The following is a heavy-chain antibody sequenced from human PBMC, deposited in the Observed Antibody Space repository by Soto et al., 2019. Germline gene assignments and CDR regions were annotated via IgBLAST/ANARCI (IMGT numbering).Heavy chain of an antibody. CDR1: GCSISSYY. D-gene: IGHD5-12*01. Sequence: PSETLSLTCTVSGCSISSYYWSWIRQPPGKGLEWIGYIYYSGSTNYNPSLKSRVTISVDTTKNQFSLKLSSVTAADTAVYYCARVHSGIVATIHFDYWGQGTLVTVSS. CDR2: IYYSGST. J-gene: IGHJ4*02. CDR3: ARVHSGIVATIHFDY. V-gene: IGHV4-59*12.